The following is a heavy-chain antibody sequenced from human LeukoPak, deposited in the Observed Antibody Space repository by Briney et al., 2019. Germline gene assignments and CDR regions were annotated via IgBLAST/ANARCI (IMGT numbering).Heavy chain of an antibody. Sequence: SETLSLTCTVSGNSISSYYWSWIRQPAGKGLEWIGRIYTSGSTDYNPSLKSRVTMSVDTSKNQFSLSLSSVIAADTAFYYCARETTGLARYFDYWGQGTLVTVSS. D-gene: IGHD4-11*01. CDR3: ARETTGLARYFDY. CDR1: GNSISSYY. CDR2: IYTSGST. J-gene: IGHJ4*02. V-gene: IGHV4-4*07.